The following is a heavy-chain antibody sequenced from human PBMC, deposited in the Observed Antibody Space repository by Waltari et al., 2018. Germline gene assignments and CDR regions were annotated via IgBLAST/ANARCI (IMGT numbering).Heavy chain of an antibody. CDR3: ASAYYYDIRTINWFDP. CDR2: IYYSGST. J-gene: IGHJ5*02. D-gene: IGHD3-22*01. V-gene: IGHV4-39*01. Sequence: QLQLQESGPGLVKPSETLSLTCSVSGGSISRSNYRWGWIRQPPGKGLEWIGSIYYSGSTYYNPSLKSRVTISVDTSKNQFSLKLSSVTAADTAVYYCASAYYYDIRTINWFDPWGQGTLVTVSS. CDR1: GGSISRSNYR.